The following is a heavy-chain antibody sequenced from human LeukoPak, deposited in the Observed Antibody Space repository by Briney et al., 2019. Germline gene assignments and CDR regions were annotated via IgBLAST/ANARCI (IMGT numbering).Heavy chain of an antibody. CDR2: INHSGST. V-gene: IGHV4-34*01. Sequence: SEILSLTCAVYGGSFSGHYWTWIRQPPGKGLEWIGEINHSGSTNYNPSLKSRVTISVDTSKNQFSLKLSSVTAADTAVYYCARVAAAGTGVGYWGQGTLVTVSS. CDR3: ARVAAAGTGVGY. J-gene: IGHJ4*02. CDR1: GGSFSGHY. D-gene: IGHD6-13*01.